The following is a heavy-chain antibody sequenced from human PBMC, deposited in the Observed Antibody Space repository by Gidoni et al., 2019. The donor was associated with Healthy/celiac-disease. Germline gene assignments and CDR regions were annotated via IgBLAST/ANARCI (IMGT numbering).Heavy chain of an antibody. Sequence: EVQLVESGGGLVQPGGSLRLSCAASGFTLSSYAMSWVRQAPGKGLEWVSAIRGSGGSTYYADSVKGRFTISRDNSKNTLDLKMNSLRAEDTAVYYCAKDPGGITGTMGARGASLGDWGQGTLVTVSS. CDR2: IRGSGGST. V-gene: IGHV3-23*04. D-gene: IGHD1-7*01. CDR3: AKDPGGITGTMGARGASLGD. CDR1: GFTLSSYA. J-gene: IGHJ4*02.